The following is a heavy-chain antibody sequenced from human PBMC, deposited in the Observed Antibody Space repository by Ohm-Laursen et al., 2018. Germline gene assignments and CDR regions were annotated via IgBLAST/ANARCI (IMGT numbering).Heavy chain of an antibody. D-gene: IGHD3-22*01. CDR1: GFTFSSYA. V-gene: IGHV3-23*01. CDR2: ISGSGGST. Sequence: GSLRLSCSASGFTFSSYAMSWVRQAPGKGLEWVSAISGSGGSTYYADSVKGRFTISRDNSKNTLYLQMNSLRAEDTAVYYCAKGTYYYDSSGLGAFDIWGQGTMVTVSS. CDR3: AKGTYYYDSSGLGAFDI. J-gene: IGHJ3*02.